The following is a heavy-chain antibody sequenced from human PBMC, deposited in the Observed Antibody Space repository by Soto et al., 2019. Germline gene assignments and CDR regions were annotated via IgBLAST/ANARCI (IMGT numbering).Heavy chain of an antibody. D-gene: IGHD1-26*01. CDR3: GRGPELH. CDR2: IYYSGNT. CDR1: GGSISSGYYY. Sequence: SETLSLTCSVSGGSISSGYYYWSWIRQPPGKGLEWIGNIYYSGNTYYNPSLKSRVTISVDRSKNQFSLKLSSVTAADTAVYYCGRGPELHWGQGTLVTVYS. J-gene: IGHJ4*02. V-gene: IGHV4-30-4*01.